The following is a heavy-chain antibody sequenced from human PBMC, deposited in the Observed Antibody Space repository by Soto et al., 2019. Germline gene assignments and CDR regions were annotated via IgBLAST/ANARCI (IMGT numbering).Heavy chain of an antibody. J-gene: IGHJ4*02. Sequence: PGGSLRLSCSASGFTFSSYAMHWVRQALGKGLEWVAVISYDGSNKYYADSVKGRFTISRDNSKNTLYLQMNSLRAEDTAVYYCARGPDDFWSGYYHVAFDYWGQGTLVTVSS. CDR3: ARGPDDFWSGYYHVAFDY. D-gene: IGHD3-3*01. V-gene: IGHV3-30-3*01. CDR1: GFTFSSYA. CDR2: ISYDGSNK.